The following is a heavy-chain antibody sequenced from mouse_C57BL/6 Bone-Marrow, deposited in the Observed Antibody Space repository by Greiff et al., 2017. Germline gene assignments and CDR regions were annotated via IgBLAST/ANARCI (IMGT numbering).Heavy chain of an antibody. D-gene: IGHD1-1*01. Sequence: VQLQQSGAELMKPGASVQLSCKASGYTFTGYWIEWVKQRPGHGLEWIGEILPGSGSTNYNEKFKGKATFTAYTSSNTAYMQISSLTTEDSAIYYCARDDGMAMDDWGQGTSVTVSS. J-gene: IGHJ4*01. CDR1: GYTFTGYW. CDR2: ILPGSGST. V-gene: IGHV1-9*01. CDR3: ARDDGMAMDD.